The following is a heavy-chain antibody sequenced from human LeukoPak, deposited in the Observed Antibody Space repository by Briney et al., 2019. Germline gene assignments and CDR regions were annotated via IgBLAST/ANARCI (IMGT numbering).Heavy chain of an antibody. Sequence: PRGPLRLSCAASGFTFSSYAMSWVRQAPGKGLEWVSAISGSGGSTYYADSVKGRFTISRDNSKNTLYLQMNSLRAEDTAVYYCAKDTTIFGVVIPEDAFDVWGQGTMVTVSS. D-gene: IGHD3-3*01. CDR1: GFTFSSYA. CDR2: ISGSGGST. V-gene: IGHV3-23*01. J-gene: IGHJ3*01. CDR3: AKDTTIFGVVIPEDAFDV.